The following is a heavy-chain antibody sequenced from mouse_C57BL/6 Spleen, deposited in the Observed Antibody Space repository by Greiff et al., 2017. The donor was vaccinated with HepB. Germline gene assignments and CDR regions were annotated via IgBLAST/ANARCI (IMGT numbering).Heavy chain of an antibody. CDR2: ISYSGST. CDR1: GYSITSGYD. Sequence: VQLKESGPGMVKPSQSLSLTCTVTGYSITSGYDWHWIRHFPGNKLEWMGYISYSGSTTYNPSLKSRISITHDTSKNHFFLKLNSVTTEDTATYYCARGRTWFDYWGQGTTLTVSS. V-gene: IGHV3-1*01. CDR3: ARGRTWFDY. J-gene: IGHJ2*01.